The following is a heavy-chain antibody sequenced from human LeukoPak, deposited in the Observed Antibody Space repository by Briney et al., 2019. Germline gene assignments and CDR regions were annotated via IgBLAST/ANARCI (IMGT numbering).Heavy chain of an antibody. CDR1: GFILRSHW. J-gene: IGHJ3*02. Sequence: PGGPVRLSCAASGFILRSHWMRWVRQAPGKGLVWVANLKQDGCEKYCVDSVKRRFPIYRDNPRHSLSLQMSNLKAEDTAVYYCARVKLWPHFAFDIWGQGTMVTVSS. D-gene: IGHD3-16*01. CDR2: LKQDGCEK. V-gene: IGHV3-7*04. CDR3: ARVKLWPHFAFDI.